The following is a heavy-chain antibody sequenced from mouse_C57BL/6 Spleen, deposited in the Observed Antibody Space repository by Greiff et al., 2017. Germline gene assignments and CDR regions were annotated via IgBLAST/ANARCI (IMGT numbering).Heavy chain of an antibody. CDR2: IYPGSGST. V-gene: IGHV1-55*01. CDR1: GYTFTSYW. CDR3: ARWKDAMDY. J-gene: IGHJ4*01. Sequence: QVQLQQPGADLVKPGASVKMSCKASGYTFTSYWITWVKPRPGQGLEWIGDIYPGSGSTNYNEKFKSKATLTVDTSSSTAYMQLSSLTSEDSAVYYCARWKDAMDYWGQGTSVTVSS.